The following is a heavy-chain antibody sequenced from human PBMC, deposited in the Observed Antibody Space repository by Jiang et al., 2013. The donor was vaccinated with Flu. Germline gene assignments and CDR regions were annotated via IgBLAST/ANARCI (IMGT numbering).Heavy chain of an antibody. V-gene: IGHV5-10-1*01. CDR3: ARTGYQLPRGYYYGMDV. D-gene: IGHD2-2*01. CDR1: GYSFTSYW. J-gene: IGHJ6*04. Sequence: GAEVKKPGESLRISCKGSGYSFTSYWISWVRQMPGKGLEWMGRIDPSDSYTNYSPSFQGHVTISADKSISTAYLQWSSLKASDTAMYYCARTGYQLPRGYYYGMDVWGKGTTVTVSS. CDR2: IDPSDSYT.